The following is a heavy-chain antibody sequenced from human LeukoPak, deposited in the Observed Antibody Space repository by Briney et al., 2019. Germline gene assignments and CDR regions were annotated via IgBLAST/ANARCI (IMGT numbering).Heavy chain of an antibody. CDR2: TNRDGSST. CDR3: ARDSVEWYIFDY. V-gene: IGHV3-74*01. CDR1: GFTFSSYW. D-gene: IGHD3-3*01. J-gene: IGHJ4*02. Sequence: QAGGSLRLSCAASGFTFSSYWMHWVRQAPGKGPVWVARTNRDGSSTAYADSVKGRFTISEDNAKNTLYLLMNSLRAEDTAVYYCARDSVEWYIFDYWGQGTLVTVSS.